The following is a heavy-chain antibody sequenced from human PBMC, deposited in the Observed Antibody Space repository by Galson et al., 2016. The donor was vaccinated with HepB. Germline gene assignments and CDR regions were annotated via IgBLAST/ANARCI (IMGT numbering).Heavy chain of an antibody. V-gene: IGHV3-23*01. CDR3: AKALPSWYFDL. CDR2: ISTSGDGT. CDR1: GFTFSNYD. Sequence: SLRLSCAASGFTFSNYDMSWVRQAPGKGLEWVSSISTSGDGTTYADSVKGRFTNSRDNPKNTLSLEMNSLRAEDTAIYYCAKALPSWYFDLWGRGTLVTVSS. J-gene: IGHJ2*01.